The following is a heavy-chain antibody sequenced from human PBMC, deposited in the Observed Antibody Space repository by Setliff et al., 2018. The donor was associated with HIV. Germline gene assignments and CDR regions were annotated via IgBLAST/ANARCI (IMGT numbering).Heavy chain of an antibody. V-gene: IGHV4-31*03. CDR1: GVSVSSGGYY. Sequence: SETLSLTCTVSGVSVSSGGYYWSWIRQHPGKGLEWIGYVYYTGTTYFNPSLKSRITISVDTSKNQFSPKLGFVTAADTAVYYCARGESTTWDLAEYFQHWGHGTLVTVSS. CDR3: ARGESTTWDLAEYFQH. D-gene: IGHD2-2*01. CDR2: VYYTGTT. J-gene: IGHJ1*01.